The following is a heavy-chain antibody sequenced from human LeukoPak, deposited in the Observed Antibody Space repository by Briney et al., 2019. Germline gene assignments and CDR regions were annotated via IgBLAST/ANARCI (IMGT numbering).Heavy chain of an antibody. D-gene: IGHD6-19*01. CDR1: GFTFDNYA. CDR3: ARAYKDRSLAGKKEFFQH. Sequence: GGSLRLSCEASGFTFDNYAMNWVRQVRGKGLEWISLISWNSGTIGYADSVKGRFTISRDNANNFLYLQMNSLRAEDTALYYCARAYKDRSLAGKKEFFQHWGQGTLVTVSS. CDR2: ISWNSGTI. J-gene: IGHJ1*01. V-gene: IGHV3-9*01.